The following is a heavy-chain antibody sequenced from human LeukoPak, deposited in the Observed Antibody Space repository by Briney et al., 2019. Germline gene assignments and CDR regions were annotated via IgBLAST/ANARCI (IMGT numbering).Heavy chain of an antibody. CDR3: ASLDRDRQLRSLGC. J-gene: IGHJ4*02. CDR1: GYTFTAYY. CDR2: INPNSGGT. V-gene: IGHV1-2*02. Sequence: ASVKVSCKASGYTFTAYYMHWVRQAPGQGLEWMGWINPNSGGTNFAQKFQGRVTMTRDTSISTAYMELSRVRSDDTAVYYCASLDRDRQLRSLGCWGQGTLVTVSS. D-gene: IGHD1-1*01.